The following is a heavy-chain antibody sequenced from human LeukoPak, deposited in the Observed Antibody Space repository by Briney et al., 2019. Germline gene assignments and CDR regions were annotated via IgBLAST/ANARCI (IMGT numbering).Heavy chain of an antibody. J-gene: IGHJ4*02. CDR1: GFTFSNYG. CDR2: IRYDGSNK. Sequence: GGSLRLSCVAFGFTFSNYGMHWVRQAPGKGLEWVAIIRYDGSNKYYADSVKGRFTISRDNSKNTLYLQMNSLRAEDTAVYFCARAPMTTRTTYYFDYWGQGTLVTVSS. V-gene: IGHV3-30*02. CDR3: ARAPMTTRTTYYFDY. D-gene: IGHD4-11*01.